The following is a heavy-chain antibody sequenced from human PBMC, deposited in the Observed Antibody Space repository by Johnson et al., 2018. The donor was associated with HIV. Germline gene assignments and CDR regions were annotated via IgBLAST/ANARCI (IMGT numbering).Heavy chain of an antibody. Sequence: QVQLVESGGGVVQPGGSLRLSCAASGFTFSSYGMHWVRQAPGKGLEWVACISYDGRNKYYADSVKCRLTNSRDNSKNTLYLQMNSLRAEDTAVYYCARGRRIQLWLLADAFDIWGQGTMVTVSS. CDR1: GFTFSSYG. CDR2: ISYDGRNK. J-gene: IGHJ3*02. D-gene: IGHD5-18*01. CDR3: ARGRRIQLWLLADAFDI. V-gene: IGHV3-30*19.